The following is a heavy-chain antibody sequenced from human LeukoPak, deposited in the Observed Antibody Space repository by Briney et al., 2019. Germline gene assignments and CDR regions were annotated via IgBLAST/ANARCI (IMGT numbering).Heavy chain of an antibody. J-gene: IGHJ6*03. CDR1: GYTFTSYA. CDR3: ASDVRGYSYGYDYYYYMDV. V-gene: IGHV1-3*03. CDR2: INAGNGNT. D-gene: IGHD5-18*01. Sequence: ASVKVSCKASGYTFTSYAMHWVRQAPGQRLEWMGWINAGNGNTKYSQEFQGRVTITRDTSASTAYMELSSLRSEDTAVYYCASDVRGYSYGYDYYYYMDVWGKGTTVTVSS.